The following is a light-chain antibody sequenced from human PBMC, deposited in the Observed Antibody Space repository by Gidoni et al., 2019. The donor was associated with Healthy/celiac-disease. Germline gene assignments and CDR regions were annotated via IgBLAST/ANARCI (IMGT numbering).Light chain of an antibody. V-gene: IGKV4-1*01. CDR2: WAS. Sequence: DILITKSPNSLVVSLGERATINCKSSQSVLYSSNNKNYLAWYQQKPGQPPKLLIFWASTREFGVPEGLRGSGSGKDFTLTISSLQAEDVAVYYCQQYYSTPWTFGQXTKVEIK. CDR3: QQYYSTPWT. J-gene: IGKJ1*01. CDR1: QSVLYSSNNKNY.